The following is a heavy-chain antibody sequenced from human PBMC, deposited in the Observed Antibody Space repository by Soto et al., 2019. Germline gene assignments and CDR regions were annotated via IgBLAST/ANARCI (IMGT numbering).Heavy chain of an antibody. V-gene: IGHV1-3*01. D-gene: IGHD6-25*01. CDR3: AKVLANIAAATDDALDT. J-gene: IGHJ3*02. CDR1: GYTFTSYA. CDR2: INAGNGNT. Sequence: ASVKVSCKASGYTFTSYAMHWVRQAPGQRLEWMGWINAGNGNTKYSQKFQGRVTITRDTSASTAYMELSSLRSEDTAVYYCAKVLANIAAATDDALDTWAKGQWSPSPQ.